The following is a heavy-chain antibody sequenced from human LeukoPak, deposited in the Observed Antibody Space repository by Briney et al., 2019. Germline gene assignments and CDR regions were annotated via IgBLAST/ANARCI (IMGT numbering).Heavy chain of an antibody. CDR3: TGEGGYCSGGSCYGPNY. CDR1: GFTFSSYN. J-gene: IGHJ4*02. V-gene: IGHV3-21*01. D-gene: IGHD2-15*01. Sequence: GGSLRLSCAASGFTFSSYNMNWVRQAPGKGLEWVSSISSSSSYIYYADSVKGRFTISRDNVKNSLHLQMNSLRAEDTAVYYCTGEGGYCSGGSCYGPNYWGQGTLVTVSS. CDR2: ISSSSSYI.